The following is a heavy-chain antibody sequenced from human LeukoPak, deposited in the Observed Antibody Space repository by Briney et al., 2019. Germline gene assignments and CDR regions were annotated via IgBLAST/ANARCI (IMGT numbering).Heavy chain of an antibody. Sequence: GASVTVSCTASGYTFTHHGISWVRQAPGQGLEWMGWISCYNGDTMYAQNVQGRVTMTTDTSTRTAYIELRSLRSDDTAMYCCARDPSNSSGYHAHFDSWGQGTLVTVSS. CDR3: ARDPSNSSGYHAHFDS. CDR2: ISCYNGDT. V-gene: IGHV1-18*01. D-gene: IGHD3-22*01. CDR1: GYTFTHHG. J-gene: IGHJ4*02.